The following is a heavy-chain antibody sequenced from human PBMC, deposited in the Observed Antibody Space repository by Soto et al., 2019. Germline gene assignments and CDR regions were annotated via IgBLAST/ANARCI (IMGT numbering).Heavy chain of an antibody. Sequence: QVQLVQSGAEVKKPGSSVKVSCKASGGTFSSYAISWVRQAPGQGLEWMGGIIPIFDTANYAQKFQGRVTITADESTSTDYMELSSMRSEDTAVYYCARETGEAGNYYGMDVWGQGTTVTVSS. D-gene: IGHD7-27*01. V-gene: IGHV1-69*12. CDR2: IIPIFDTA. CDR1: GGTFSSYA. CDR3: ARETGEAGNYYGMDV. J-gene: IGHJ6*02.